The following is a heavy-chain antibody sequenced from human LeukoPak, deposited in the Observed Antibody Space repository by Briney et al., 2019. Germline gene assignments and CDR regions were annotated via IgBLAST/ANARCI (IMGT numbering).Heavy chain of an antibody. J-gene: IGHJ4*02. D-gene: IGHD2-15*01. CDR2: ISGSGAST. V-gene: IGHV3-23*01. CDR1: GFTFSSYA. Sequence: GGSLRLSCAASGFTFSSYAMSWVRQAPGKGLELVSDISGSGASTYYADSVKGRFTISRDHSKHTLYLQINSRKAEDTAVYYCALRYCSGGNCYSAHGYWGQGTLVTVSS. CDR3: ALRYCSGGNCYSAHGY.